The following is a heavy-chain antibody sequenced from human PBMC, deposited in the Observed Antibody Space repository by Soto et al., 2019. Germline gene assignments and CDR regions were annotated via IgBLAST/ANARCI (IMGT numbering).Heavy chain of an antibody. V-gene: IGHV4-59*01. D-gene: IGHD6-25*01. J-gene: IGHJ5*02. CDR3: ARIAALWDRWFDP. Sequence: QVQLQESGPGLVKPSETLSLTCTVSGGSISSYYWSWIRQPPGQGLEWIGYIYYSGSTNSNPSPNSRVTISVDTSKNQFSLKLSSVTAADTAVDYCARIAALWDRWFDPWGQGTLVTVSS. CDR1: GGSISSYY. CDR2: IYYSGST.